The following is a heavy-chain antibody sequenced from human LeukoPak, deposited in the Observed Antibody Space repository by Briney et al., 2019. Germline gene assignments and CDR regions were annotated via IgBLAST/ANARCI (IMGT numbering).Heavy chain of an antibody. Sequence: SETLSLTCTVPGGSISSHYWSWIRQPPGKGLEWIGYIYYSGSTNYNPSLKSRVTISVDTSKNQFSLKLSSVTAADTAVYYCARGYSSSWSGGWAFDIWGQGTMVTVSS. D-gene: IGHD6-13*01. CDR3: ARGYSSSWSGGWAFDI. J-gene: IGHJ3*02. CDR1: GGSISSHY. CDR2: IYYSGST. V-gene: IGHV4-59*11.